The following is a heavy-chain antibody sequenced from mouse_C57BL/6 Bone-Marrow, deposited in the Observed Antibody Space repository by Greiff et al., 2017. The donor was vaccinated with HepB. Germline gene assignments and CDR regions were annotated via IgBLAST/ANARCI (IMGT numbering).Heavy chain of an antibody. Sequence: VQLQQPGAELVRPGSSVKLSCKASGYTFTSYWMDWVKQRPGQGLEWIGNIYPSDSETHYNQKFKDKATLTVDKSSSTAYMQLSSLTSEDSAVYYGAREVITTVVDWYFDVWGTGTTVTVSS. CDR2: IYPSDSET. V-gene: IGHV1-61*01. CDR3: AREVITTVVDWYFDV. D-gene: IGHD1-1*01. J-gene: IGHJ1*03. CDR1: GYTFTSYW.